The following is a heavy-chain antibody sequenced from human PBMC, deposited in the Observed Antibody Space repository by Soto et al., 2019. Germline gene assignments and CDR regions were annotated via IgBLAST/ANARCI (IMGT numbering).Heavy chain of an antibody. Sequence: QVQLQESGPGLVKPSDTLSLTCAVSGYSISSSNWWGWIRQPPGKGLEWIGYIYYSGTTYYNPSLKRRVTMSVQTSKHQFSLKLTSVTAVDTAVYYCARREIQGPIDYWGQGTLVTVSS. J-gene: IGHJ4*02. V-gene: IGHV4-28*01. CDR1: GYSISSSNW. CDR3: ARREIQGPIDY. CDR2: IYYSGTT. D-gene: IGHD1-26*01.